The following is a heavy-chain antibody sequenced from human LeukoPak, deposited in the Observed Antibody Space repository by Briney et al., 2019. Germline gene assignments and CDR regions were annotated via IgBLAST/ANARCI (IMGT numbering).Heavy chain of an antibody. D-gene: IGHD3-10*01. CDR1: GFTLSDSG. Sequence: PGGSLKLSCAASGFTLSDSGIHWVRQAPGKGLEWVSYISRSGSTRYYADSVKGRFTISRDNAKNSLYLQMNSLRAEDTAVYYCARVATMVRVPLDALDIWGQGTMVSVSS. V-gene: IGHV3-48*03. CDR3: ARVATMVRVPLDALDI. J-gene: IGHJ3*02. CDR2: ISRSGSTR.